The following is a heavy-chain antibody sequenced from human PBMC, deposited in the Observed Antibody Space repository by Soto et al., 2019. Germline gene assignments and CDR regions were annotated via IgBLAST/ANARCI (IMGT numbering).Heavy chain of an antibody. Sequence: EVQLLESGGGLVQPGGSLRLSCAASGFTFSSYAMSWVRQAPGKGLEWVSAISGSGGSTYYADSVKGRFTISRDNSKNTLYLQMNSLRAEDTAVYYCASRFSYGYVWGSYRDRVDYWGQGTLVTVSS. J-gene: IGHJ4*02. CDR2: ISGSGGST. CDR3: ASRFSYGYVWGSYRDRVDY. D-gene: IGHD3-16*02. CDR1: GFTFSSYA. V-gene: IGHV3-23*01.